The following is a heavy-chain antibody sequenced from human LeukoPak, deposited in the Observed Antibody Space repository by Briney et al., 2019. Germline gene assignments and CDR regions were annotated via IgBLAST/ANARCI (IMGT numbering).Heavy chain of an antibody. CDR2: IYTSGST. J-gene: IGHJ4*02. CDR1: GGCISGYY. D-gene: IGHD3-3*01. V-gene: IGHV4-4*07. Sequence: SETLSLTCTVSGGCISGYYWSWIRQPAGKGLEWIGRIYTSGSTNYNPSLKSRVTMSVDTSKNQFSLKLTSVTAADTAVYYCAREGNILRFLNDWGQGTLVTVSS. CDR3: AREGNILRFLND.